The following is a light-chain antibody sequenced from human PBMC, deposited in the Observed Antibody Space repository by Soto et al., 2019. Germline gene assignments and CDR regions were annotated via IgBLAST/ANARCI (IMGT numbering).Light chain of an antibody. CDR2: KAS. Sequence: DIQMTQSPSTLSATLGDRVTITCRASQIISNWLAWYQQKPGKAPKVLIYKASSLETGVPSRFSGSGSGTEFTLTISSLQPDDFATYYCQQSNSYPFTFGPGTKVNIK. V-gene: IGKV1-5*03. CDR1: QIISNW. J-gene: IGKJ3*01. CDR3: QQSNSYPFT.